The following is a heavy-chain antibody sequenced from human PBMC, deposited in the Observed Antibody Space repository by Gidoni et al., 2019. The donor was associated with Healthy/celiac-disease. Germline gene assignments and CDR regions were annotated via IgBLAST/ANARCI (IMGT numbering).Heavy chain of an antibody. CDR3: ARPCGGDCYTDY. D-gene: IGHD2-21*02. V-gene: IGHV4-39*01. J-gene: IGHJ4*02. CDR1: GGSISSSSYY. Sequence: QLQLQESGPGLVKPSETLSLTCTVSGGSISSSSYYCGWIRQPPGKGLEWIESIYYSGSTYYNPSLKSRVTISVDTSKNQFSLKLSSVTAADTAVYYCARPCGGDCYTDYWGQGTLVTVSS. CDR2: IYYSGST.